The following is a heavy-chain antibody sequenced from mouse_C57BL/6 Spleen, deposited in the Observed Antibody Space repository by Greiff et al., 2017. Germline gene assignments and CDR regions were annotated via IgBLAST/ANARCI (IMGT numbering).Heavy chain of an antibody. V-gene: IGHV5-9*04. CDR3: ARHTLRGYFDV. D-gene: IGHD1-1*01. Sequence: EVKLMESGGGLVKPGGSLKLSCAASGFTFSSYTMSWVRQTPEKRLEWVATISGGGGNTYYPDSVKGRFTISRDNAKNTLYLQMSSLRSEDTAVYYCARHTLRGYFDVWGTGTTVTVSS. CDR2: ISGGGGNT. CDR1: GFTFSSYT. J-gene: IGHJ1*03.